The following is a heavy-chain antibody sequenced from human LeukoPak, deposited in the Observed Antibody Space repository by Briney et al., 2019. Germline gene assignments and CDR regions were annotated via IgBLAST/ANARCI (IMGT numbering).Heavy chain of an antibody. J-gene: IGHJ6*03. CDR2: INHSGST. V-gene: IGHV4-34*01. CDR1: DGSFSDYY. D-gene: IGHD2-8*01. Sequence: SETLSLTCAVYDGSFSDYYCTWIRQPPGKGLEWIVEINHSGSTNYNPSLKSRVTISVDTSKNQFSLKLSSVTAADTAVYYCARGGYCTNGVCYRPHYFYYYMDVWGKGTTVTVSS. CDR3: ARGGYCTNGVCYRPHYFYYYMDV.